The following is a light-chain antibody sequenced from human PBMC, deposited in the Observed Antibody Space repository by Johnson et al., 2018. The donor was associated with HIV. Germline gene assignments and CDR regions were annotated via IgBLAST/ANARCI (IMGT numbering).Light chain of an antibody. Sequence: QSVLTQPPSVSAAPGQKVTISCSGSTSNIGKNYVSWYQQLPGTAPKLLIYENNRRPSGTPDRFSGSKSGTSATLGITGLQTGDEADYYCGTWDSSLRVGFFGTGTKVTVL. CDR2: ENN. CDR3: GTWDSSLRVGF. CDR1: TSNIGKNY. J-gene: IGLJ1*01. V-gene: IGLV1-51*02.